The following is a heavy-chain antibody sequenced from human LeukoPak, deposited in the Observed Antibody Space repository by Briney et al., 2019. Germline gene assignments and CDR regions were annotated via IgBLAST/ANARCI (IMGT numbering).Heavy chain of an antibody. J-gene: IGHJ4*02. V-gene: IGHV1-2*02. Sequence: ASVKVSCKASGYTFTGYYMHWVRQAPGQGLEWMGWINPNSGGTNYAQKFQGRVTMTRDTSISTAYMELSRLRSDDTAVYYCARGYCSSTSCYDFPFWGQGTLVTVSS. CDR1: GYTFTGYY. CDR2: INPNSGGT. D-gene: IGHD2-2*01. CDR3: ARGYCSSTSCYDFPF.